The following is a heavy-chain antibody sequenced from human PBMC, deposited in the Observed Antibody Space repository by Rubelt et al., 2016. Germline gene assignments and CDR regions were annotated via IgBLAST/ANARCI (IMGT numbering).Heavy chain of an antibody. CDR2: IDSDGSGT. CDR3: ASWFFRVDY. CDR1: GFSFSAYS. D-gene: IGHD3-10*01. V-gene: IGHV3-74*02. J-gene: IGHJ4*02. Sequence: EAQLVESGGGLVQPGGSLRLSCAASGFSFSAYSMNWVRQSPGEGLVWVARIDSDGSGTAYADSVKGRFTISRDNAKNTLDWKMNRLRVEDKAVYFCASWFFRVDYWGQGTLVTVSS.